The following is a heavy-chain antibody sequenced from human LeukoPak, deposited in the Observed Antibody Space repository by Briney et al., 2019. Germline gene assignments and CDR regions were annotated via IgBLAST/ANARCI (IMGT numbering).Heavy chain of an antibody. CDR1: GGTFISYA. Sequence: SVKVSCKASGGTFISYAISWVRQARGQGLEWMGGIIPIFGTANYAQKFQGRVTITTDESTSTAYMELSSLRSEDTAVYYCARTIFGVVTPPLYYYYYMDVWGKGTTVTVSS. V-gene: IGHV1-69*05. CDR3: ARTIFGVVTPPLYYYYYMDV. CDR2: IIPIFGTA. D-gene: IGHD3-3*01. J-gene: IGHJ6*03.